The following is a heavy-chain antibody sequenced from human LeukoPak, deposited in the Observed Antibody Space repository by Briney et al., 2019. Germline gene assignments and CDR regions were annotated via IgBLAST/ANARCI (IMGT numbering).Heavy chain of an antibody. J-gene: IGHJ4*02. CDR2: VKSDGSNP. CDR1: RFSFSNYW. V-gene: IGHV3-74*01. D-gene: IGHD3-10*01. CDR3: ARDIVSGSGSLDY. Sequence: QPGGSLRLSCAASRFSFSNYWMHWVRQAPGKGLVWVSRVKSDGSNPSYADSVKGRSTISRDNAENMLYLQMNTLGAEDTAVYYCARDIVSGSGSLDYWGQGTLVTVSS.